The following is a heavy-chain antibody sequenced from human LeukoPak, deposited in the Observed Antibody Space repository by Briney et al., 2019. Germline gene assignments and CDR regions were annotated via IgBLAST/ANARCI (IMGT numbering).Heavy chain of an antibody. CDR1: GYSISSGDY. CDR2: IYHSGST. V-gene: IGHV4-38-2*02. Sequence: SETLSLTCTVSGYSISSGDYWGWIRQPPGKGLEWIGSIYHSGSTSYNPSLKSRVTISVDTSKNQFPLKLSSVTAADTAVYYCARGDGLYYYYYYGMDVWGQGTTVTVSS. D-gene: IGHD4-17*01. CDR3: ARGDGLYYYYYYGMDV. J-gene: IGHJ6*02.